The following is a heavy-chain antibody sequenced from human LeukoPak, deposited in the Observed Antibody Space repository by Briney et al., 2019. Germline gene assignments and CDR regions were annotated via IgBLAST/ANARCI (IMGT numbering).Heavy chain of an antibody. CDR2: ISADGGYT. V-gene: IGHV3-23*01. CDR3: AKAGMGQYGPGAPP. D-gene: IGHD3-10*01. Sequence: GGSLRLSCAASGFTFSTYAMNWFRQAPGKGLEWVSAISADGGYTYYADSVKGRFTMSRDNSRNTLFLQMTTLRADDTAVYYCAKAGMGQYGPGAPPWGQGTLVTVSP. J-gene: IGHJ4*02. CDR1: GFTFSTYA.